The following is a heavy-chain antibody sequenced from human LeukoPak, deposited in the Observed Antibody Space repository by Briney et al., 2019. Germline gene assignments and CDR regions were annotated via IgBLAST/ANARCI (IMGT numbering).Heavy chain of an antibody. J-gene: IGHJ5*02. Sequence: GGSLRLSCTASGFTFGDYAMSWVRQAPGKGLEWVGFIRSKAYGGTTEYAASVKGRFTISRDDSKSIAYLQMNSLKTEDTAVYYCTRAPRAVEISFDPWGQGTLVTVSS. CDR2: IRSKAYGGTT. CDR3: TRAPRAVEISFDP. CDR1: GFTFGDYA. D-gene: IGHD6-19*01. V-gene: IGHV3-49*04.